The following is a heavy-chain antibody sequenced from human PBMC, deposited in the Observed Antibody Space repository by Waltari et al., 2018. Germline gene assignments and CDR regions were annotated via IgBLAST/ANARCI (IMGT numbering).Heavy chain of an antibody. CDR2: MNPDGGGK. CDR1: GYTFTGYY. D-gene: IGHD6-6*01. Sequence: QVQLVQSGAEVKKPGASVKVSCKASGYTFTGYYMHWVRQAPGQGLEWMGWMNPDGGGKDYAQKFEGRVNMTRDTSISTAYMELSRLRCDDTAVYYCARIFTFGGSSSSQGFDYWGQGTLVTVSS. CDR3: ARIFTFGGSSSSQGFDY. V-gene: IGHV1-2*02. J-gene: IGHJ4*02.